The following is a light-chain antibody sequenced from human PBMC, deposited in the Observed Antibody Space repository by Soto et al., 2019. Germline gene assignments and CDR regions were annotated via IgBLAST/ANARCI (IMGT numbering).Light chain of an antibody. J-gene: IGKJ2*01. V-gene: IGKV3-15*01. CDR2: ATS. Sequence: ETLMTQSPGTLSVSPGERVTLSCRASQSIGSHLALYQHIPGQTPRLIMYATSVRATCVPARFSGSGSETEFTLTISSRQSEDFAVYYCQQYQDWPPITFGQGTKLELK. CDR1: QSIGSH. CDR3: QQYQDWPPIT.